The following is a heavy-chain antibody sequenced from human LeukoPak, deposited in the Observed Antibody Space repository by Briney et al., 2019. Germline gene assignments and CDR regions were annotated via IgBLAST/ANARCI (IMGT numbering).Heavy chain of an antibody. CDR1: GYTFTGYY. CDR2: INPNSGGT. Sequence: ASVKVSCKASGYTFTGYYMHWVRQAPGQGLEWMGWINPNSGGTNYAQKFQGRVTMTRDTSISTAYMELSRLTSNDTATFYCASLISIEDGNNWFDPWGQGTPVTVSS. J-gene: IGHJ5*02. CDR3: ASLISIEDGNNWFDP. D-gene: IGHD2-21*01. V-gene: IGHV1-2*02.